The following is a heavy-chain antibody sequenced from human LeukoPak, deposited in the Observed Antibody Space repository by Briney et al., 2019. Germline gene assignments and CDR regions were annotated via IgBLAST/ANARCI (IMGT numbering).Heavy chain of an antibody. D-gene: IGHD1-26*01. V-gene: IGHV7-4-1*02. CDR1: GYTFTSYA. CDR2: INTNTGNP. CDR3: AGLGRLGADI. J-gene: IGHJ3*02. Sequence: ASVKVSFKASGYTFTSYAMHWVRQAPGQGLEWRGWINTNTGNPTYAQGFTGRCVFSLDTSVSTAYLQLSSLKPEDTAVYYCAGLGRLGADIWGQGTMVTVSS.